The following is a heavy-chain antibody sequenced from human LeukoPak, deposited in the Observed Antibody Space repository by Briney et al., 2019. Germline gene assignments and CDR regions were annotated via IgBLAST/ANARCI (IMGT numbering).Heavy chain of an antibody. V-gene: IGHV4-39*01. D-gene: IGHD3-22*01. CDR2: IYYSGST. CDR3: ARQWDYYDNSGGALNYFDY. Sequence: SETLSLTCTVSGGSISSSSYYWGWIRQPPGKGLEWIGSIYYSGSTYYNLSLKSRVIISGDMSKNQFSLKMTSVTAADTAVYYCARQWDYYDNSGGALNYFDYWGQGTLVTVSS. J-gene: IGHJ4*02. CDR1: GGSISSSSYY.